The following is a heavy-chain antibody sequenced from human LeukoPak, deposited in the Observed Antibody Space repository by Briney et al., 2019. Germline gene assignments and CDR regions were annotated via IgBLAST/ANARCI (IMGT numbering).Heavy chain of an antibody. CDR3: ARGLIYYYDTVGGNWFDP. CDR2: IYYSGST. J-gene: IGHJ5*02. Sequence: PSETLSLTCTVSGGSISSSSYYWGWIRQPPGKGLEWIGSIYYSGSTYYNPSLKSRVTISVDTSKNQFPLKLSSVTAADTAVYYCARGLIYYYDTVGGNWFDPWGQGTLVTVSS. V-gene: IGHV4-39*06. D-gene: IGHD3-22*01. CDR1: GGSISSSSYY.